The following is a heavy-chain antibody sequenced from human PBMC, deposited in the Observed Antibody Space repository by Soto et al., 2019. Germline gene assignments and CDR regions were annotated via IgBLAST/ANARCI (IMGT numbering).Heavy chain of an antibody. J-gene: IGHJ4*02. CDR1: GGTFSSYA. D-gene: IGHD3-22*01. Sequence: GASVKVSCKASGGTFSSYAISWVRQAPGQGLEWMGGIIPILGIANYAQKFQGRVTITADKSTSTAYMELSSLRSEDTAVYYCARYYYDSSGYIWGQGTLVTVSS. CDR2: IIPILGIA. V-gene: IGHV1-69*10. CDR3: ARYYYDSSGYI.